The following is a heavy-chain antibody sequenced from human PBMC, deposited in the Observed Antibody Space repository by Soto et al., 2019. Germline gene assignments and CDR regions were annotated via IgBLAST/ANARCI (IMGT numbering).Heavy chain of an antibody. J-gene: IGHJ6*02. CDR1: GFIFIDYV. D-gene: IGHD2-15*01. V-gene: IGHV3-23*01. CDR2: ITTGGGST. Sequence: GGSLRLSCAASGFIFIDYVINWFRQSPGKGLEWVSTITTGGGSTYNADSVKGRFTTSRDNFKNTLFLQMNSLRAEDTAVYYCSKGAGRNYYYPMDVWGQGTTVTVSS. CDR3: SKGAGRNYYYPMDV.